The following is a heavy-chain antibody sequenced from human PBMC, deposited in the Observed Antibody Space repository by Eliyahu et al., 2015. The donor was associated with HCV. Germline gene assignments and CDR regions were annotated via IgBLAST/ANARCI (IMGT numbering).Heavy chain of an antibody. Sequence: QVHLVESGGGVVQPGXSLRLSCAAXGFXFXTYGMPWVRRAPDKGLEWVAVISYDGSNPYYGDSVKGRFTISRDNSENTLYLEMNSLRTEDTAMYYCAKDGGEWFPEYYLDSWGQGTLVTVSS. V-gene: IGHV3-30*18. J-gene: IGHJ4*02. D-gene: IGHD3-10*01. CDR3: AKDGGEWFPEYYLDS. CDR2: ISYDGSNP. CDR1: GFXFXTYG.